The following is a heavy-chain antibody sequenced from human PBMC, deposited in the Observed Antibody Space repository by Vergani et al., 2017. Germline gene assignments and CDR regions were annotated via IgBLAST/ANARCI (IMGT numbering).Heavy chain of an antibody. J-gene: IGHJ2*01. Sequence: QVQLQQWGAGLLKPSETLSLTCAVYGGSFSGYYWSWIRQPPGKGLDWIGYIYYSGSTNYNPSLKSRVTISVDTSKNQFSLKLSSVTAADTAVYYCARQGSSSYWYFDLWGRGTLVTVSS. CDR3: ARQGSSSYWYFDL. CDR2: IYYSGST. V-gene: IGHV4-34*11. CDR1: GGSFSGYY. D-gene: IGHD6-6*01.